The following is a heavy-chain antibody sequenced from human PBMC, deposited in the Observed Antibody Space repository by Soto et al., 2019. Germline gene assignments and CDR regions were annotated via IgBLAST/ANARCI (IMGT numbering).Heavy chain of an antibody. Sequence: KPSETLSLTCTVSGESISSGGYYLTWIRQHPGKGLEWIGYIDNSGNTYYKPSLDSRVVMSVDASKNRFSLRLNSVTAADTAVYYCARDLGSNQWFFDNWSHGTLVTVSS. J-gene: IGHJ4*03. V-gene: IGHV4-31*03. CDR2: IDNSGNT. D-gene: IGHD3-22*01. CDR3: ARDLGSNQWFFDN. CDR1: GESISSGGYY.